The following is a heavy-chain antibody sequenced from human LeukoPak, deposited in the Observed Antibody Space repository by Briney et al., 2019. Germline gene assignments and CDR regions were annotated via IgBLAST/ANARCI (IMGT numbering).Heavy chain of an antibody. CDR2: IWYDGNDK. J-gene: IGHJ6*02. V-gene: IGHV3-33*01. CDR1: GFTFSAYG. Sequence: GGSLRLSCAASGFTFSAYGMPWVRQAPGMGLEWVATIWYDGNDKTYADSVKGRFIISRDNSKNTLYLQMNSLRVEDTAVYYCATRTGGATYYYYGMDVWGQGTTVAVSS. CDR3: ATRTGGATYYYYGMDV. D-gene: IGHD7-27*01.